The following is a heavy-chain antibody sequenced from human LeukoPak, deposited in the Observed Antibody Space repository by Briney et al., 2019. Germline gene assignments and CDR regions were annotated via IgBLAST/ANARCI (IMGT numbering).Heavy chain of an antibody. CDR2: IRSKANSYAT. CDR1: GFTFSSYA. V-gene: IGHV3-73*01. CDR3: TEDYYGSGSYSY. J-gene: IGHJ4*02. D-gene: IGHD3-10*01. Sequence: PGRSLRLSCAASGFTFSSYAMHWVRQASGKGLEWVGRIRSKANSYATAYAASVKGRFTISRDDSKNTAYLQMNSLKTEDTAVYYCTEDYYGSGSYSYWGQGTLVTVSS.